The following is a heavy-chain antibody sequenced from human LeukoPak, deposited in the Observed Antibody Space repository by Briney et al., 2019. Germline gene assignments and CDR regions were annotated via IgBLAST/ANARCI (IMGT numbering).Heavy chain of an antibody. CDR2: ISSSGSAI. J-gene: IGHJ4*02. Sequence: GGSLRLSCAASGFTFSSYEMTWVRQAPGKGLEWVSYISSSGSAIYYADSVKGRFTISRDNATNSLYLQMKSLRAEDTAAYYCPKDGLTAIVVVAATPSYFDYWGQGTLVTVSS. V-gene: IGHV3-48*03. D-gene: IGHD2-15*01. CDR3: PKDGLTAIVVVAATPSYFDY. CDR1: GFTFSSYE.